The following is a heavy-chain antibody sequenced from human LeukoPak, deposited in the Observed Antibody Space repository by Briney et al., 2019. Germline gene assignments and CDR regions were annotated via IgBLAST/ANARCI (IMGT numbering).Heavy chain of an antibody. CDR1: GFTFTTYN. D-gene: IGHD6-19*01. V-gene: IGHV3-21*01. J-gene: IGHJ4*02. CDR2: ITSSSSYT. CDR3: ARYYPGIAVAGPFDY. Sequence: GGSLRLSCAASGFTFTTYNMNWVRQAPGKRLEWVSSITSSSSYTFYADSVKGRFTISRDNAKNSLYLQMNSLRAEDTAVYYCARYYPGIAVAGPFDYWGQGTLVTVSS.